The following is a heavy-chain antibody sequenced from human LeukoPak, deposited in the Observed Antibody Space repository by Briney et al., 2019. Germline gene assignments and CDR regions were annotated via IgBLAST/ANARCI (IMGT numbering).Heavy chain of an antibody. CDR1: ESTFSKFW. Sequence: GGSLRLSCAASESTFSKFWMHWVPQAPGKGLVWVSGINRDGSTTTYADSVKGRFTVSRDNAKNTLYLQMNSLRAEDTAVYYCARGNYCGMDVWGQGTTVTVSS. CDR3: ARGNYCGMDV. CDR2: INRDGSTT. J-gene: IGHJ6*02. D-gene: IGHD2/OR15-2a*01. V-gene: IGHV3-74*03.